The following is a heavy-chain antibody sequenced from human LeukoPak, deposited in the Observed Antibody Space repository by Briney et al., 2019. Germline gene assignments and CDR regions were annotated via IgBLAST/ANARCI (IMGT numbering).Heavy chain of an antibody. V-gene: IGHV1-69*13. J-gene: IGHJ5*02. CDR3: ARLRGLYGSGSYYTQNWFDP. CDR2: IIPIFGTA. D-gene: IGHD3-10*01. Sequence: ASVKVSCKASGGTFSSYAISWVRQAPGQGLEWMGGIIPIFGTANYAQKFQGRVTITADESTSTAYMELSSLRSEDTAVYYCARLRGLYGSGSYYTQNWFDPWGQGTLVTVSS. CDR1: GGTFSSYA.